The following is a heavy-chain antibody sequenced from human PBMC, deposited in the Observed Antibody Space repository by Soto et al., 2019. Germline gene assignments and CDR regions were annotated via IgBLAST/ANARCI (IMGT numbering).Heavy chain of an antibody. D-gene: IGHD4-17*01. J-gene: IGHJ6*02. V-gene: IGHV1-69*01. CDR2: IIPIFGTA. CDR3: AREPIDYGGPFYYYYYGMDV. Sequence: QVQLVQSGAEVKKPGSSVKVSCKASGGTFSSYAISWVRQAPGQGLEWMGGIIPIFGTANYAQKFQGRVTITADESTSTAYMELSSLRSEDTAVYYCAREPIDYGGPFYYYYYGMDVWGQGTTVTVSS. CDR1: GGTFSSYA.